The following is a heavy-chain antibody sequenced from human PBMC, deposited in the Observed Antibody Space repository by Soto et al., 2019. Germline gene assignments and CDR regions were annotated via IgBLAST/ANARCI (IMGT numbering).Heavy chain of an antibody. D-gene: IGHD3-22*01. Sequence: GGSLRLSCAASGFTFRNYAMSWVRQAPGAGLEWVSAISGSGGGTFYADSVKGRFTIFRDNSKNTLYLQMHSLGAEDTAVYYCAKSQGSSGYPYYFDFWGQGTPVTVSS. CDR3: AKSQGSSGYPYYFDF. CDR1: GFTFRNYA. V-gene: IGHV3-23*01. CDR2: ISGSGGGT. J-gene: IGHJ4*02.